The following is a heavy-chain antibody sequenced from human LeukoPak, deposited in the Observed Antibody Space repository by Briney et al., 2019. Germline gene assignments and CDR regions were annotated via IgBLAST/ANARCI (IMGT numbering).Heavy chain of an antibody. CDR1: GYTFTSYD. CDR2: MNPNSGNT. J-gene: IGHJ4*02. Sequence: ASVKVSCKASGYTFTSYDINWVRQATGQGLEWMGWMNPNSGNTGYAQKFQGRVTITADESTSTAYMELSSLRSEDTAVYYCAMIGRGYSYGSHFDYWGQGTLVTVSS. V-gene: IGHV1-8*01. D-gene: IGHD5-18*01. CDR3: AMIGRGYSYGSHFDY.